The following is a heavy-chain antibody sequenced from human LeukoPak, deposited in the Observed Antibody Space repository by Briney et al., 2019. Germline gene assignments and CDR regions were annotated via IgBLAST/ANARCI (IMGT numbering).Heavy chain of an antibody. V-gene: IGHV4-39*07. Sequence: SETLSLTCTVSGGSISSSSYYWGWIRQPPGKGLEWIGSIYYSGNTYYNPALKSRVTISVDTSKNQFSLKLSSVTAADTAVYYCARFADPRTSYCSGGSCYDAFDIWGQGTMVTVSS. J-gene: IGHJ3*02. CDR1: GGSISSSSYY. CDR3: ARFADPRTSYCSGGSCYDAFDI. CDR2: IYYSGNT. D-gene: IGHD2-15*01.